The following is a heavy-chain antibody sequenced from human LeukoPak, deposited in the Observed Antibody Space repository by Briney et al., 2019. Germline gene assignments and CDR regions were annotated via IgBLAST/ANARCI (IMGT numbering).Heavy chain of an antibody. Sequence: ASVKVSCKASGYTLTGYYMQWVRQAPGQGLEWMGWINPNSGGTNHAQNFQGRVTMTRDTSISTAYMELRGLISDDTAVYYCARVYGSGSPWMNFDPWGQGTLVTVSS. D-gene: IGHD3-10*01. V-gene: IGHV1-2*02. CDR2: INPNSGGT. J-gene: IGHJ5*02. CDR1: GYTLTGYY. CDR3: ARVYGSGSPWMNFDP.